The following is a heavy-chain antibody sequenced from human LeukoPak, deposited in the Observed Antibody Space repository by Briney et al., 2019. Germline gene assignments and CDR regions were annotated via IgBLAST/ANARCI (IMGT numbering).Heavy chain of an antibody. CDR2: INTNSGGT. D-gene: IGHD2-15*01. Sequence: ASVKVSCKASGYSFTAYYMHWVRQAPGQGLEWMGWINTNSGGTNCAQKFQGRVTMTRDTSISTAYMEMSSLISDDTAVYYCARGVGSSWFDPWGRETLVTVPS. CDR3: ARGVGSSWFDP. CDR1: GYSFTAYY. J-gene: IGHJ5*02. V-gene: IGHV1-2*02.